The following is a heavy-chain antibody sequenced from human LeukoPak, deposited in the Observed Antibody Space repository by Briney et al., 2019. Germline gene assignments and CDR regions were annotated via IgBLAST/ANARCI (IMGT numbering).Heavy chain of an antibody. J-gene: IGHJ4*02. CDR3: ARIPMVRGLRGGDYFDY. Sequence: SGPTLVNPTQTLTLTCTFSGFSLSTSGVGVGWIRQPPGKALEWLALIYWDDDKRYSPSLKSGLTITKDPSKNQVVLTVTNMDPVDTATYYCARIPMVRGLRGGDYFDYWGQGTLVTVSS. CDR2: IYWDDDK. CDR1: GFSLSTSGVG. V-gene: IGHV2-5*02. D-gene: IGHD3-10*01.